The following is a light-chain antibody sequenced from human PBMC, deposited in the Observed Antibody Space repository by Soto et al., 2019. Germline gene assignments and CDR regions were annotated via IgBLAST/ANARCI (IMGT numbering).Light chain of an antibody. V-gene: IGKV3-20*01. CDR3: QQYGRSPFT. Sequence: EIVLTQSPGTLSLSPGERATLSCRASQSVSSSYLAWYQQKPGQAPRLLIYGASSRATGIPGRFSGSGSGTDFTLTISRVEPEDFAVYCCQQYGRSPFTFGPGTKVDIK. CDR2: GAS. J-gene: IGKJ3*01. CDR1: QSVSSSY.